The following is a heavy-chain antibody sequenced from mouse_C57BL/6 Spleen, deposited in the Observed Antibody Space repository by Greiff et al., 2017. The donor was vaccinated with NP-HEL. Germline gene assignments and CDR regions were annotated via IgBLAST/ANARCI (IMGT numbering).Heavy chain of an antibody. J-gene: IGHJ4*01. D-gene: IGHD1-1*01. Sequence: EVKLVESGGGLVKPGGSLKLSCAASGFTSSDYGMHWVRQAPEKGLEWVAYISSGSSTIYYADTVKGRFTISRDNAKNTLFLQMTSLRSEDTAMYYCARRTVEGAMDYWGQGTSVTVSS. CDR3: ARRTVEGAMDY. CDR1: GFTSSDYG. CDR2: ISSGSSTI. V-gene: IGHV5-17*01.